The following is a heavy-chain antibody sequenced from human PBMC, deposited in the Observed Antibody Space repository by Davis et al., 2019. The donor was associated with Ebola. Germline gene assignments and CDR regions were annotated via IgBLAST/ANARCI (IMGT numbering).Heavy chain of an antibody. V-gene: IGHV1-2*02. CDR2: INPNSGGT. J-gene: IGHJ6*02. Sequence: ASVKVSCKASGYTFTGYYMHWVRQAPGQGLEWMGWINPNSGGTNYAQKFQGRVTMTRDTSISTAYMELSRLRSDDTAVYYCARDQCSSTSCYPYNWNPVGYYGMDVWGQGTTVTVSS. CDR3: ARDQCSSTSCYPYNWNPVGYYGMDV. D-gene: IGHD2-2*01. CDR1: GYTFTGYY.